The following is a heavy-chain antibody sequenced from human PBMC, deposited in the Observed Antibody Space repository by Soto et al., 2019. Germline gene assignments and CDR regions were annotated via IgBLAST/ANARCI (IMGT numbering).Heavy chain of an antibody. CDR1: GFTFIRYW. CDR2: INQDGSEK. J-gene: IGHJ4*02. CDR3: ARGGYDYSNPFDY. Sequence: EVQFVESGGGLVQPGGSLRLSCAASGFTFIRYWMKWVRQARGKGLEWVGNINQDGSEKYYVDSVKGRFTISRDNAKNSLYRQMNSLTAEDTAVYYCARGGYDYSNPFDYWGQGTLVTVSS. D-gene: IGHD4-4*01. V-gene: IGHV3-7*04.